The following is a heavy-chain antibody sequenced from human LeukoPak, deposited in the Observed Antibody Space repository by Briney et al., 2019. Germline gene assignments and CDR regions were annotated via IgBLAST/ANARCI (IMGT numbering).Heavy chain of an antibody. V-gene: IGHV1-2*02. D-gene: IGHD1-26*01. CDR2: INPNSGGT. CDR3: ARDTGGSYYGYFDY. Sequence: ASLKVSCKASGYTFTGYYMHWVRQAPGQGLEWMGWINPNSGGTNYAQKFQGRVTMTRDTSISTAYMELSRLRSDDTAVYYCARDTGGSYYGYFDYWGQGTLVTVSS. J-gene: IGHJ4*02. CDR1: GYTFTGYY.